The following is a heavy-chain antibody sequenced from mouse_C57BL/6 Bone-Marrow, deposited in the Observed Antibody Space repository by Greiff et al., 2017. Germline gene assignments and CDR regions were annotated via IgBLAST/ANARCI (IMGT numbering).Heavy chain of an antibody. CDR2: INSDGGST. CDR1: EYEFTSHD. D-gene: IGHD2-2*01. CDR3: ARQWGYDVKFAF. Sequence: EVMLVESGGGLVQPGESLKLSCESNEYEFTSHDMSWVRKTPEKRLELVAAINSDGGSTYYTDNMEGRFIISRDNTKKTLYLQMSSLRSEDTALYYWARQWGYDVKFAFWGQGTLVTVSA. V-gene: IGHV5-2*01. J-gene: IGHJ3*01.